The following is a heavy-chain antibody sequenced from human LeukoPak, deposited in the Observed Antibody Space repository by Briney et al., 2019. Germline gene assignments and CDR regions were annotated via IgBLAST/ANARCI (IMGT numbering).Heavy chain of an antibody. Sequence: PGGSLRLSCGGSGFTFSSYWMSWVRQAPGKGLEWVAYIKQDGSEKYHLDSVKGRFTISRDNAKNSLFLQMNNLRVDDTALYYCVRMGSGYSYGPFDCWGQGTQVTVST. J-gene: IGHJ4*02. CDR1: GFTFSSYW. D-gene: IGHD5-18*01. V-gene: IGHV3-7*01. CDR3: VRMGSGYSYGPFDC. CDR2: IKQDGSEK.